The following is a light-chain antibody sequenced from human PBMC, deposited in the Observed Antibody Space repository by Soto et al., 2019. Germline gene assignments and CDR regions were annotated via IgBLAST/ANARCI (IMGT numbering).Light chain of an antibody. CDR2: GAS. J-gene: IGKJ1*01. V-gene: IGKV3D-15*01. CDR3: NQYDNWPRT. Sequence: EIVLTQSPGTLSLSPGERATLSCRASQSVSYTFFAWYQQKPGQAPRLLIYGASSRATGIQDRFSGSGSRTEFTLTIRGLQSEDFAVYYCNQYDNWPRTFGQGTKVDIK. CDR1: QSVSYTF.